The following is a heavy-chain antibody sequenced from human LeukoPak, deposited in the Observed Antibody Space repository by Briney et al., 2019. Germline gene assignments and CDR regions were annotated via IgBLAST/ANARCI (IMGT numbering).Heavy chain of an antibody. J-gene: IGHJ4*02. V-gene: IGHV4-61*08. CDR2: IYYSGST. D-gene: IGHD4-17*01. CDR1: GGSISSGDYY. CDR3: ARHDYGDYDFDY. Sequence: PSGILSLTCTVSGGSISSGDYYWSWIRQPPGKGLEWIGYIYYSGSTNYNPSLKSRVTISVDTSKNQFSLKLSSVTAADTAVYYCARHDYGDYDFDYWGQGTLVTVSS.